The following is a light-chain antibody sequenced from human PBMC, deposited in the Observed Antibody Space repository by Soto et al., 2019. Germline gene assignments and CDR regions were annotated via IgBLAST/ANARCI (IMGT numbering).Light chain of an antibody. Sequence: QSALTQPASVSGSPGQSITISCTGTISDAGTYNLVSWFQQHPGKAPKLMIFEVSERPSGVSNRFSGSKSGNAASLTISGLQAEDEADYYCCSYAGGATYVFGTGTKVTVL. CDR2: EVS. CDR3: CSYAGGATYV. J-gene: IGLJ1*01. V-gene: IGLV2-23*02. CDR1: ISDAGTYNL.